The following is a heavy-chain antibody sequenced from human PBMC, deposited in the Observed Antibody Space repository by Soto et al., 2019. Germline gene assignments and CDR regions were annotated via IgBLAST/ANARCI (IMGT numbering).Heavy chain of an antibody. Sequence: ASVKVSCKASGYTFTSYAMHWVCQAPGQRLEWMGWINPSGGSTSYAQKFQGRVTMTRDTSTSTVYMELSSLRSEDTAVYYCARDERDIVLAKLGYFDYWGQGTLVTVSS. D-gene: IGHD2-2*01. CDR3: ARDERDIVLAKLGYFDY. J-gene: IGHJ4*02. CDR1: GYTFTSYA. CDR2: INPSGGST. V-gene: IGHV1-46*01.